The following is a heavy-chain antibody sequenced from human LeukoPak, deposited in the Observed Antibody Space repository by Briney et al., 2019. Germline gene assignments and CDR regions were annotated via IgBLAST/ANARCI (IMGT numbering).Heavy chain of an antibody. V-gene: IGHV1-2*02. CDR3: AINERNGPRAFDI. Sequence: ASVKVSCKASGYTFTGYYMHWVRQAPGQGLEWMGWINPNSGGTNYVQKFQGRVTMTRDTSISTAYMELSRLRSDDTAEYYCAINERNGPRAFDIWGQGTMVTVSS. CDR2: INPNSGGT. J-gene: IGHJ3*02. D-gene: IGHD2-8*01. CDR1: GYTFTGYY.